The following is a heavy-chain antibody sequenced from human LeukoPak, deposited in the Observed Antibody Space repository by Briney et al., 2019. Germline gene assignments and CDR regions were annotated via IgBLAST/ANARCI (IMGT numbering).Heavy chain of an antibody. V-gene: IGHV3-48*03. CDR2: ISSSGSTI. Sequence: GGSLRLSCAASGFTFSSYEMNWVRQAPGKGLEWVSYISSSGSTIYYADSVKGRFTISRDNAKNSLYLQMNSLKTEDTAVYYCTCDYYYYMDVWGKGTTVTVSS. CDR3: TCDYYYYMDV. J-gene: IGHJ6*03. CDR1: GFTFSSYE.